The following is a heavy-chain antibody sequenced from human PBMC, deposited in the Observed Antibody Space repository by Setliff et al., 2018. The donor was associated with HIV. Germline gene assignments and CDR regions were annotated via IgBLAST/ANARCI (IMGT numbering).Heavy chain of an antibody. CDR3: ARDRRAHDYNNYVYYYYGMDV. J-gene: IGHJ6*02. Sequence: LSLTCTVSGGSISSSSYYWGWIRQPPGKGLEWIRSIYYSGSTYYNPSLKSRVTISVGTSKNQFSLKLSSVTAADTAVYYCARDRRAHDYNNYVYYYYGMDVWGQGTTVTVSS. CDR2: IYYSGST. CDR1: GGSISSSSYY. D-gene: IGHD4-4*01. V-gene: IGHV4-39*07.